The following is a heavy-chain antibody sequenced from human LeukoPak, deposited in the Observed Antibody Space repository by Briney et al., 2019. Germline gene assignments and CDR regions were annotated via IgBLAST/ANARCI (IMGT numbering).Heavy chain of an antibody. CDR1: GDSISSYY. CDR3: ARDSTYYYDSSGFYYNCYGMDV. V-gene: IGHV4-59*01. CDR2: IYYSGST. D-gene: IGHD3-22*01. J-gene: IGHJ6*02. Sequence: PSETLSLTCTVSGDSISSYYWSWIRQPPGKGLEWIGYIYYSGSTNYNPSLKSRVTISVDTSKNQFSLHLSSVTAADTAVYYCARDSTYYYDSSGFYYNCYGMDVWGQGTTVTVSS.